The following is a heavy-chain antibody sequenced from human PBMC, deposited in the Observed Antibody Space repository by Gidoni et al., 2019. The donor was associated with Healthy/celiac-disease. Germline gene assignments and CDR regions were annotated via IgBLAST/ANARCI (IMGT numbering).Heavy chain of an antibody. J-gene: IGHJ4*02. CDR3: AKDIAGYGPSHFDY. V-gene: IGHV3-9*01. D-gene: IGHD5-18*01. Sequence: EVQLVESGGGLVQPGRSLRLSCAASGFTFDDYAMHWVRQAPGKGLEWVSGISWNSGSIGYADSVKGRFTISRDNAKNSLYLQMNSLRAEDTALYYCAKDIAGYGPSHFDYWGQGTLVTVSS. CDR1: GFTFDDYA. CDR2: ISWNSGSI.